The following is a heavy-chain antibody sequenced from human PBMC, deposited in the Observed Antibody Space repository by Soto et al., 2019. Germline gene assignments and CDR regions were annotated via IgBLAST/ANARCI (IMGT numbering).Heavy chain of an antibody. V-gene: IGHV4-34*01. CDR3: AGGRGFYGSGSSYYMDV. D-gene: IGHD3-10*01. J-gene: IGHJ6*03. CDR2: IIHSGST. CDR1: GGSFNNYD. Sequence: QVQLQQWGAGLLKPSETLSLTCGVSGGSFNNYDWSWIRQTPGKGLEWIGEIIHSGSTNYNPSLNIRVTIPVDSSKDRFCLKLTSVVAAHTAVYYCAGGRGFYGSGSSYYMDVWGKGTTVTVSS.